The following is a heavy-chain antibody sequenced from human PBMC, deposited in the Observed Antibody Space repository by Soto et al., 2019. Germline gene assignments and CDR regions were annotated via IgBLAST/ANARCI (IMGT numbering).Heavy chain of an antibody. V-gene: IGHV4-4*02. CDR2: IYHSGST. CDR3: ARGNVLLWFGELLRYNWFDP. D-gene: IGHD3-10*01. J-gene: IGHJ5*02. Sequence: SETLSLTCAVSGGSISSSNWWSWVRQPPGKGLEWIGEIYHSGSTNYNPSLKSRVTISVDKSKNQFSLKLSSVTAADTAVYYCARGNVLLWFGELLRYNWFDPWGQGTLVTVSS. CDR1: GGSISSSNW.